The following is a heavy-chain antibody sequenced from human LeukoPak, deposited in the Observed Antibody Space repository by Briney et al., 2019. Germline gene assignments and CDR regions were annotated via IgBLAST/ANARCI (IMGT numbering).Heavy chain of an antibody. Sequence: ASVKVSCKASGYTFTNYGISWVRQAPGRGLEWMGWISAYNGNTKYAQKFQGRATMTTETSTSTAYMELRSLRSDDTAFYYCAWTYHDSSGKSNWFDPWGQGTLVTVSS. J-gene: IGHJ5*02. CDR3: AWTYHDSSGKSNWFDP. D-gene: IGHD3-22*01. V-gene: IGHV1-18*01. CDR1: GYTFTNYG. CDR2: ISAYNGNT.